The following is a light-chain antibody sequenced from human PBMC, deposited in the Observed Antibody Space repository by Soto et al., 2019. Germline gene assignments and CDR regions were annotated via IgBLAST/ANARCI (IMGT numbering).Light chain of an antibody. V-gene: IGKV1-39*01. CDR1: HSMSDY. CDR2: ATS. CDR3: QHSFSTPYS. J-gene: IGKJ2*01. Sequence: DIQMTQSPSSLSASVGDRVTLTCRASHSMSDYLNWYRQKPGRAPELLIYATSTLQRGVPSRFRGNRSGTEFTLTISGLQPEDFATSFCQHSFSTPYSFGQGTQLEI.